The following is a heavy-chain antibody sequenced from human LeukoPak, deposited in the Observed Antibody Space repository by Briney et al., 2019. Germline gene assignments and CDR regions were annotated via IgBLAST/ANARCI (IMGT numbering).Heavy chain of an antibody. V-gene: IGHV3-49*04. Sequence: GGSLRLSCRASGFTFGDYAMSWVRQAPGKGLEWVGFIRSKAYGGTTEYAASVKGRFTISRDDSKSIAYLQMNSLKTEDTAVYYCTRANDYVWGSYRYTRYFDYWGQGTLVTVSS. CDR3: TRANDYVWGSYRYTRYFDY. CDR2: IRSKAYGGTT. CDR1: GFTFGDYA. D-gene: IGHD3-16*02. J-gene: IGHJ4*02.